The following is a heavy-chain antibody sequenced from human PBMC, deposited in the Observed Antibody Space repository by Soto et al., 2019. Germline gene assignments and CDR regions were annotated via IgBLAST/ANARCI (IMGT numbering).Heavy chain of an antibody. Sequence: EVQLLESGGGLVQPGGSLRLSCGVSGFTFNDFEMNWVRQAPGKGPEWLAYIDGSGATKKYADSVRGRFTISRDNPNHSLFLQMSSLSAADPAIYYCARGFGRFNYWGQGTLVSVSS. J-gene: IGHJ4*02. CDR3: ARGFGRFNY. D-gene: IGHD3-10*01. V-gene: IGHV3-48*03. CDR2: IDGSGATK. CDR1: GFTFNDFE.